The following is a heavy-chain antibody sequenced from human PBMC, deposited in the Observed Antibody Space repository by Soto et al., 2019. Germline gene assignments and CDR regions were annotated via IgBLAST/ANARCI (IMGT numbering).Heavy chain of an antibody. V-gene: IGHV4-30-4*01. CDR1: GGSISSGGYF. J-gene: IGHJ5*02. CDR2: IYYSGT. D-gene: IGHD2-15*01. Sequence: PSETLSLTCTVSGGSISSGGYFWSWIRQPPGKGLEWIGFIYYSGTYYNPSLASRTTISVDTSKNQFSLELSSVTAADTAVYYCARDLAYCAAGSCYAKWGSWGQGTLVTVSS. CDR3: ARDLAYCAAGSCYAKWGS.